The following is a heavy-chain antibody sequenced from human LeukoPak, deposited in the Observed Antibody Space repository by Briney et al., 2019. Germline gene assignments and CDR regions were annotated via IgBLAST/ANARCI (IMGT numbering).Heavy chain of an antibody. Sequence: PGGSLRLSCAASGFSFDTYAMSWVRQTPGKGLEWVAVISNRGENTYYADSVKGRFTISRDDSKNTLYLQMNSLRAEDTAVYYCAKALGIVAAGGNRVFDYWGQGILVTVSS. CDR1: GFSFDTYA. V-gene: IGHV3-23*01. J-gene: IGHJ4*02. D-gene: IGHD6-13*01. CDR2: ISNRGENT. CDR3: AKALGIVAAGGNRVFDY.